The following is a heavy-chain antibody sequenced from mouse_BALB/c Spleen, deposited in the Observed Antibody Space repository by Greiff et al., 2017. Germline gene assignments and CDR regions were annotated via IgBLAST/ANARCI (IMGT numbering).Heavy chain of an antibody. CDR1: GFTFSSYA. D-gene: IGHD1-1*01. CDR2: ISSGGST. CDR3: ARGQGYYGSSYAMDY. J-gene: IGHJ4*01. V-gene: IGHV5-6-5*01. Sequence: EVKLVESGGGLVKPGGSLKLSCAASGFTFSSYAMSWVRQTPEKRLEWVASISSGGSTYYPDSVKGRFTISRDNARNILYLQMSSLRSEDTAMYYCARGQGYYGSSYAMDYWGQGTSVTVSS.